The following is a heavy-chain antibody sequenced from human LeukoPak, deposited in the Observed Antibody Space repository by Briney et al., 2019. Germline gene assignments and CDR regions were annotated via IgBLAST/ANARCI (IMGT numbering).Heavy chain of an antibody. CDR2: ISDSGGRT. Sequence: PGGSLRLSCAASAFTFSGYAMNWVRQAPGKGLEWVSGISDSGGRTYYADSVKGRFTISRDNSKNTLYLQMNSLRAEDTVVYYCARGINGWINFQHWGQGTLVTVSS. J-gene: IGHJ1*01. V-gene: IGHV3-23*01. CDR3: ARGINGWINFQH. CDR1: AFTFSGYA. D-gene: IGHD6-19*01.